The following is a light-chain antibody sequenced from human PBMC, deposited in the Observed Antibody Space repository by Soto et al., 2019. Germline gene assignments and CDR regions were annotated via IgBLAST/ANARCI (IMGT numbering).Light chain of an antibody. CDR3: QQYDTYWT. CDR2: VAS. Sequence: IQMTQSPSTLSASVGDSVTITCRARQSLLSWLAWYQHKPGQAPKLLIYVASSLESGVPSRFSGSRSGTEFTLTISSLQPDDIATYYCQQYDTYWTFGQGTKVEI. J-gene: IGKJ1*01. CDR1: QSLLSW. V-gene: IGKV1-5*01.